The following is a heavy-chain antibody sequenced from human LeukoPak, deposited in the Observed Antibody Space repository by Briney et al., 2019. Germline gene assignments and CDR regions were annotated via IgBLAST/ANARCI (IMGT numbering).Heavy chain of an antibody. CDR1: GFTFDDYA. J-gene: IGHJ6*02. CDR3: ARGVGGPYYYYGMDV. CDR2: ISWNSGSI. V-gene: IGHV3-9*01. Sequence: GRSLRLSCAASGFTFDDYAMHWLRQAPGKGLEWVSGISWNSGSIGYADSVKGRFTISRDNAKNSLYLQMNSLRAEDTALYYCARGVGGPYYYYGMDVWGQGTTVTVSS. D-gene: IGHD3-10*01.